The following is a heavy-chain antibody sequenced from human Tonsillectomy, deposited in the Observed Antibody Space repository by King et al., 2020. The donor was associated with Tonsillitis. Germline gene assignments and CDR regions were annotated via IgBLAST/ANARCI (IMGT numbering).Heavy chain of an antibody. J-gene: IGHJ6*02. CDR3: AKDKHCSGGSCYPYYYYYYGMDV. Sequence: VQLVESGGGVVQPGGSLRLSCAASGFTFSSYGMHWVRQAPGKGLEWVAFIRYDGSNKYYADSVKGRFTISRDNSKNTLYLQMNSLRAEDTAVYYCAKDKHCSGGSCYPYYYYYYGMDVWGQGTTVTVSS. D-gene: IGHD2-15*01. V-gene: IGHV3-30*02. CDR1: GFTFSSYG. CDR2: IRYDGSNK.